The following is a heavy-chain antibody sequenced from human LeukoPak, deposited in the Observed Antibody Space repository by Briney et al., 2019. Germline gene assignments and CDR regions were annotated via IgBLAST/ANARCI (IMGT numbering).Heavy chain of an antibody. CDR3: ARGMAANWFDP. CDR2: IYTIESN. CDR1: GGSISGYY. J-gene: IGHJ5*02. D-gene: IGHD5-24*01. V-gene: IGHV4-4*07. Sequence: SETLSLTCTVSGGSISGYYYSWIRQPAGKGLEWIGHIYTIESNNYNPSLKSRVTISLDTSKNQYSLNLSSVTAADTAVYYCARGMAANWFDPWGQGTLVTVSS.